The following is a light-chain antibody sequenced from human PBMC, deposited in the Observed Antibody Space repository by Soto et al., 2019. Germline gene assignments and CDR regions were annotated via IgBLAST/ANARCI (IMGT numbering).Light chain of an antibody. J-gene: IGKJ4*01. Sequence: EIVMTQSPATLSVSPGERATLSYRASQSVGTHLAWYQQTPGQAPRLLISATSTRATGIPARFSGSGSGTEFTLTISSLQSEDFAFYYCQQYNKWPVTFGGGTKVEV. CDR3: QQYNKWPVT. CDR1: QSVGTH. CDR2: ATS. V-gene: IGKV3-15*01.